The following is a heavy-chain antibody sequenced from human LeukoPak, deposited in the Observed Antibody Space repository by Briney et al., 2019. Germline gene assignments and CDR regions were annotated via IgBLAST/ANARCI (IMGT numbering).Heavy chain of an antibody. V-gene: IGHV1-2*06. J-gene: IGHJ4*02. CDR2: INPNSGGI. CDR3: ARARSGYPPSL. Sequence: ASAKVSCKASGYTFTSYYMHWVRQAPGQGLEWMGRINPNSGGINYAQKFQGRVTMTRDTSISTAYMELSRLRSDDTAVYYCARARSGYPPSLWGQGTLVTVSS. D-gene: IGHD3-3*01. CDR1: GYTFTSYY.